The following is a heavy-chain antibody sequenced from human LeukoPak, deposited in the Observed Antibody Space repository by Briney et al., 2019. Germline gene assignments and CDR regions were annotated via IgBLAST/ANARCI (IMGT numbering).Heavy chain of an antibody. D-gene: IGHD6-19*01. CDR1: GGSISSYY. CDR3: ARRLKTAVAEYYFDY. Sequence: SETLSLTCTVSGGSISSYYWSWIRQPAGKGLEWIGRIYTSGSTDYNPSLKSRVTMSVDTSKNQFSLKLSSVTAADTAVYYCARRLKTAVAEYYFDYWGQGTLVTVSS. CDR2: IYTSGST. J-gene: IGHJ4*02. V-gene: IGHV4-4*07.